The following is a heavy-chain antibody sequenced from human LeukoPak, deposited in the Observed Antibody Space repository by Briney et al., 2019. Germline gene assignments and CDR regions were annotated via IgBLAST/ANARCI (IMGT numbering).Heavy chain of an antibody. V-gene: IGHV3-21*06. Sequence: GGSLRLSCAASGFTFSSYRMNWVCQAPGKGLQWVSSISTRSSDIYYTDSVKGRFTISRDNAKNSLYLQMTGLRVDDTAVYYCAREGAAVSGTMDYWGQGTLVTVSS. J-gene: IGHJ4*02. CDR1: GFTFSSYR. CDR3: AREGAAVSGTMDY. D-gene: IGHD1-26*01. CDR2: ISTRSSDI.